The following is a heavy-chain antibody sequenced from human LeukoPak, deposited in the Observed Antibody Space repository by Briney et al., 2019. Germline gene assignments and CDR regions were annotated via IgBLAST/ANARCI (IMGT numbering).Heavy chain of an antibody. CDR3: ARGEYSSGWYDY. V-gene: IGHV3-48*03. J-gene: IGHJ4*02. Sequence: GGSLRLSGAASGFTFSSYEMNWVRQAPGKGLEWVSYISSSGSTIYYADSVKGRFTISRDNAKNSLYLQMNSLRAEDTAVYYCARGEYSSGWYDYWGQGTLVTVSS. CDR2: ISSSGSTI. CDR1: GFTFSSYE. D-gene: IGHD6-19*01.